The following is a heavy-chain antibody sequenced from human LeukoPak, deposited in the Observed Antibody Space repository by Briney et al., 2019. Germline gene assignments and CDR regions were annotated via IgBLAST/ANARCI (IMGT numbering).Heavy chain of an antibody. CDR1: GGSISSGGYY. CDR2: IYYSGST. D-gene: IGHD6-13*01. Sequence: SQTLSLTCTVSGGSISSGGYYWSWIRQHPGKGLEWIGYIYYSGSTYYNPSLKSRVTISVDTSKNQFSLKLSSVTAADTAVYYCARAVAAAGKLGTNWFDRWGQGTLVTVSS. J-gene: IGHJ5*02. V-gene: IGHV4-31*03. CDR3: ARAVAAAGKLGTNWFDR.